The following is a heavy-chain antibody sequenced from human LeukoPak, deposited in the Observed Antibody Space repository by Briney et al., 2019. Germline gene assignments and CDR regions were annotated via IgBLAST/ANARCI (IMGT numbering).Heavy chain of an antibody. V-gene: IGHV3-74*01. CDR3: ARIRYFDY. D-gene: IGHD3-9*01. CDR2: SNTDGRTT. J-gene: IGHJ4*02. CDR1: GFTFSRYW. Sequence: PGGSLRLSCAASGFTFSRYWMHWVRQAPGEGLVWVSRSNTDGRTTSYADSVKGRFTISRDNAKNMLYLQMNSLRVEDTAVYYCARIRYFDYWGQGTLVTVSS.